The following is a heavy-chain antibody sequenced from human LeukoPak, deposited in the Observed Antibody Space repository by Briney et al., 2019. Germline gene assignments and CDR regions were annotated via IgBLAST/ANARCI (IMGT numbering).Heavy chain of an antibody. J-gene: IGHJ4*02. V-gene: IGHV3-30*02. CDR3: AKDQHDFWSGYSDY. D-gene: IGHD3-3*01. CDR2: IRYDGSNK. CDR1: GFTFSSYG. Sequence: PGGSLRLSCAASGFTFSSYGMHWVRQAPGKGLEWVAFIRYDGSNKYYADSVKGRFTISRDNSKNTLYLQMNSLRAEDTAVYYCAKDQHDFWSGYSDYWGQGTLVTVSS.